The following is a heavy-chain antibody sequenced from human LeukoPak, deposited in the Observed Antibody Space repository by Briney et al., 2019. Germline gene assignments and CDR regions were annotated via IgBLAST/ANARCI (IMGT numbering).Heavy chain of an antibody. CDR3: AREGELYSSSWYYFDY. D-gene: IGHD6-13*01. CDR1: GFTFSSYW. CDR2: IKQDGSEK. Sequence: GGSLRLSCAASGFTFSSYWMSWVRQAPGKGLEWVANIKQDGSEKYYVDSVKGRFTISRDNAKNSLYLQMNSQRAEDTAVYYCAREGELYSSSWYYFDYWGQGTLVTVSS. V-gene: IGHV3-7*03. J-gene: IGHJ4*02.